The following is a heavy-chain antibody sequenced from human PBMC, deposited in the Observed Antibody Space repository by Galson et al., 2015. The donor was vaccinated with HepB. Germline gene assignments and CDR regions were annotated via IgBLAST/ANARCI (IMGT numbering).Heavy chain of an antibody. CDR1: GYSFSNYG. Sequence: SVKVSCKASGYSFSNYGISWVRQAPGQGLEWLGWSSAYRDKANYAQIVQGRVTMTTDTSTSTAYMELRSMTSDDTAMYYCVSDWYCSGRNCVDCFDPWGQITLVTVSS. V-gene: IGHV1-18*04. CDR2: SSAYRDKA. CDR3: VSDWYCSGRNCVDCFDP. J-gene: IGHJ5*02. D-gene: IGHD2-15*01.